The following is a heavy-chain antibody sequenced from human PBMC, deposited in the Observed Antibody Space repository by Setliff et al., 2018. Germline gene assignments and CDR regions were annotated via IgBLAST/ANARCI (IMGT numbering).Heavy chain of an antibody. CDR3: ARAPSVELVTIRTNSWFTY. CDR2: ISVYNGDT. V-gene: IGHV1-18*01. J-gene: IGHJ4*02. CDR1: GYTFRNYA. Sequence: ASVKVSCKASGYTFRNYAFAWVRQAPGQGIEWVGWISVYNGDTNYPQKFLGRVTLTTDTSTTTAYMELRSLTSDDSAFYYCARAPSVELVTIRTNSWFTYWGQGTLVTVSS. D-gene: IGHD5-18*01.